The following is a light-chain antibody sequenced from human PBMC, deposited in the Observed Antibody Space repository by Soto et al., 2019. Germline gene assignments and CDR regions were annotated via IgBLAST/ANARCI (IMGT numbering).Light chain of an antibody. Sequence: DIQVTQSPSSLSTSVGDRVTITCRASQDISGNLAWYQQKPGKVPKLLIYEASTLQSGVPSRFSASGSGTDFTLTSSSLQAEDVASYYCQKYNGTPRTFGQGTKVELK. J-gene: IGKJ1*01. V-gene: IGKV1-27*01. CDR2: EAS. CDR1: QDISGN. CDR3: QKYNGTPRT.